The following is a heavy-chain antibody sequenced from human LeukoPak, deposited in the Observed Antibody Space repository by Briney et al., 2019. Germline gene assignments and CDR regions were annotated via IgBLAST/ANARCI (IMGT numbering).Heavy chain of an antibody. CDR3: ARGRYYYGSGIYYYYYYMDV. Sequence: SETLSLTCDVYEGSFSGYYWSWIRQPPGKGLEWIGEINHSGSTNYNPSLKSRVTISVDTSKNQFSLKLSSVTAADTAVYYCARGRYYYGSGIYYYYYYMDVWGKGTTVTVSS. V-gene: IGHV4-34*01. CDR2: INHSGST. D-gene: IGHD3-10*01. CDR1: EGSFSGYY. J-gene: IGHJ6*03.